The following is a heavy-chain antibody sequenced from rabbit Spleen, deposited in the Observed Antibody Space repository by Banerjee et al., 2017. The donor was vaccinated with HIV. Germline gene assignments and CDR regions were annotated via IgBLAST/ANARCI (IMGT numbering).Heavy chain of an antibody. CDR3: ARDNYNGGYGAYMGL. D-gene: IGHD6-1*01. J-gene: IGHJ6*01. V-gene: IGHV1S45*01. CDR1: GFSFSSSDY. CDR2: IGSNSDNT. Sequence: QEQLEESGGGLVQPGGSLKLTCTASGFSFSSSDYMNWVRQAPGKGLEWIGCIGSNSDNTVYATWAKGRFTLSRTSSTTVDLKMTSLTAADTATYFCARDNYNGGYGAYMGLWGPGTLVTVS.